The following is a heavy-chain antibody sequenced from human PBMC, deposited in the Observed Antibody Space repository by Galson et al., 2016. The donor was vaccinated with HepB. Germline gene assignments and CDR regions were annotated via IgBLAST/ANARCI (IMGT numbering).Heavy chain of an antibody. CDR1: GFTFINYG. Sequence: SLRLSCAASGFTFINYGMNWVRQAPGKELEWVALISDDGRDKEYEDSVKGRFTISRGNSNNTLYLQMNSLKPEDTARYYCAKDIKGSAPYYFDHWGQGSLVIVSS. CDR2: ISDDGRDK. D-gene: IGHD6-6*01. CDR3: AKDIKGSAPYYFDH. V-gene: IGHV3-30*18. J-gene: IGHJ4*02.